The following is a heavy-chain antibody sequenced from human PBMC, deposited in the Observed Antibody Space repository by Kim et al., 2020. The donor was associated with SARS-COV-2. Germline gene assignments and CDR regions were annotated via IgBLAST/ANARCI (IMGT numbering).Heavy chain of an antibody. CDR1: GCTFSSYS. Sequence: SVKVSCKASGCTFSSYSISWVRQAPGQGLEWMGGIIPIFGTANYAQKFQGRVTITTDESTSTAYMELSSLRSEDTAVYYCASGPRYQVRGVIMWITEDYGMDACGQGTTVTVSS. V-gene: IGHV1-69*05. D-gene: IGHD3-10*01. CDR2: IIPIFGTA. J-gene: IGHJ6*02. CDR3: ASGPRYQVRGVIMWITEDYGMDA.